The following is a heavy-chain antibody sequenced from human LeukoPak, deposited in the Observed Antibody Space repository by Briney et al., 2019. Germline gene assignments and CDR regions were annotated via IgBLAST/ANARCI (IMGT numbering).Heavy chain of an antibody. CDR1: GFTLRSYS. D-gene: IGHD3-22*01. J-gene: IGHJ4*02. CDR3: PRGEDSPFDY. Sequence: GGSLRLACAASGFTLRSYSLNWVRQAPGKGLEWVSYISISSSTIYYADSVKGRFTVSRDNAKNSLYLQMNSLRAEDTALYYCPRGEDSPFDYWGQGTLVTVSS. CDR2: ISISSSTI. V-gene: IGHV3-48*04.